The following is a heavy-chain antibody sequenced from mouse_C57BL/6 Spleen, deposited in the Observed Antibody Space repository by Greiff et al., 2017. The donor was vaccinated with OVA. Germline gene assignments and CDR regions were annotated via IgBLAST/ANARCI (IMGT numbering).Heavy chain of an antibody. CDR2: INPSNGGT. J-gene: IGHJ2*01. V-gene: IGHV1-53*01. CDR3: ARSPNYYGSSYGY. D-gene: IGHD1-1*01. Sequence: QVQLKQPGTELVKPGASVKLSCKASGYTFTSYWMHWVKQRPGQGLEWIGNINPSNGGTNYNAKFKSKATLTVDKSSSTAYMQLSSLTSEDSAVYYCARSPNYYGSSYGYWGQGTTRTVSS. CDR1: GYTFTSYW.